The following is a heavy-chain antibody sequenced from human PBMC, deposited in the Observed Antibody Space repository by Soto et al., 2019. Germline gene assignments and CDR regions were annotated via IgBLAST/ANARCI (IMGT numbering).Heavy chain of an antibody. CDR2: IYPGDSDT. V-gene: IGHV5-51*01. CDR3: ARHRSPGKITEGIDY. D-gene: IGHD1-20*01. J-gene: IGHJ4*02. CDR1: GYSFTTYW. Sequence: GESLKISCKGSGYSFTTYWIGWVRRMPGKGLEWVGTIYPGDSDTRYSTSFQGQVTISVDKSISTAYLQWRSLKASDTAMYYCARHRSPGKITEGIDYWGKGTLVTVSS.